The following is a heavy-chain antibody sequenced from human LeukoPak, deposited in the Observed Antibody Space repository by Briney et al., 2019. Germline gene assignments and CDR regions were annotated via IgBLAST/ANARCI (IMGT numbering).Heavy chain of an antibody. CDR3: AKQLGYCSDGSCYFPY. J-gene: IGHJ4*02. Sequence: GGSLRLSCAASGFTFSSYWMNWVRQAPGKGLVWVSRIASDGSSTTYADSVKGRFSISRDNAKNTLCLQMNSLRAEDTAVYYCAKQLGYCSDGSCYFPYWGQGTLVTVSS. D-gene: IGHD2-15*01. CDR1: GFTFSSYW. CDR2: IASDGSST. V-gene: IGHV3-74*01.